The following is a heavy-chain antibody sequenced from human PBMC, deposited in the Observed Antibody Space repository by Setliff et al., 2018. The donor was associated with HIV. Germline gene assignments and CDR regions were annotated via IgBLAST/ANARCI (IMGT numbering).Heavy chain of an antibody. V-gene: IGHV4-39*01. CDR1: GGPISSSSYY. CDR2: IYYSGST. J-gene: IGHJ5*02. D-gene: IGHD6-13*01. CDR3: AIKGAATGTGWFDP. Sequence: SETLSLTCTVSGGPISSSSYYWGWIRQPPGKGLEWIGTIYYSGSTYYNPSLKSRVTISVDTSKNQFSLKLNSVTAADTAVYYCAIKGAATGTGWFDPWGQGTLVTVSS.